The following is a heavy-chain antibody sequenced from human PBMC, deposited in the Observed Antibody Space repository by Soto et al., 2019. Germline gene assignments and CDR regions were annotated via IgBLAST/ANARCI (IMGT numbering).Heavy chain of an antibody. CDR1: GYSFTSYY. Sequence: VKLVQSGAEVREPGASVKVHCKPSGYSFTSYYINWVRQAPGLGLEWMGIINPSGGSANYAQEFQGRVTMTVDTSTSTVYMELSSLTSDDTAVYYCARRGYDSGWSLDYWGQGTLVTVSS. D-gene: IGHD6-19*01. CDR2: INPSGGSA. V-gene: IGHV1-46*01. CDR3: ARRGYDSGWSLDY. J-gene: IGHJ4*02.